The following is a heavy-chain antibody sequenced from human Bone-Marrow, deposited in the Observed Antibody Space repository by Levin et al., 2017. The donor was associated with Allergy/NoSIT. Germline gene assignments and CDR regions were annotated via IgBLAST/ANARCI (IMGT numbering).Heavy chain of an antibody. Sequence: LSLTCAASTFTFSTDGMQWDRQAPGKGLEWVAVIGYDGRAQFYSDSVKGRFTASRDNSKKTVYLEMNSLRPEDTAVYYCAKENKIGNWFFDLWGRGTLVTVSS. V-gene: IGHV3-30*18. CDR2: IGYDGRAQ. J-gene: IGHJ2*01. D-gene: IGHD1/OR15-1a*01. CDR3: AKENKIGNWFFDL. CDR1: TFTFSTDG.